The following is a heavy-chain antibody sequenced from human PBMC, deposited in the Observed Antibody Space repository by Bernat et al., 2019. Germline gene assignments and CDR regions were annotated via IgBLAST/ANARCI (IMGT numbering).Heavy chain of an antibody. Sequence: QVQLVESGGDVVQPGRSLRLSCVASGFTFRNYAMHWVRQAPGKGLEWVAVIWYDGSNKYYADSVKGRFTISRDNSKNTLYLQMNSLRAEDTAVYYCARDPESYYFDYWGQGTLVTVSS. D-gene: IGHD3-16*02. CDR3: ARDPESYYFDY. J-gene: IGHJ4*02. CDR1: GFTFRNYA. CDR2: IWYDGSNK. V-gene: IGHV3-33*08.